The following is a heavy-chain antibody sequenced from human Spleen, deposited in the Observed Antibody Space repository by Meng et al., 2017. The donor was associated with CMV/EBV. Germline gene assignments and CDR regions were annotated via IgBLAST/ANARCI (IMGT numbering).Heavy chain of an antibody. D-gene: IGHD3-3*01. V-gene: IGHV7-4-1*01. CDR2: INTNTGNP. Sequence: ASVKVSCKASGYTFTSYYMHWVRQAPGQGLEWMGWINTNTGNPTYAQGFTGRFVFSLDTSVSTAYLQICSLKAEDTAVYYCARDQQSSYDFWSGYYYYYYGMDVRGQGTTVTVSS. CDR1: GYTFTSYY. J-gene: IGHJ6*02. CDR3: ARDQQSSYDFWSGYYYYYYGMDV.